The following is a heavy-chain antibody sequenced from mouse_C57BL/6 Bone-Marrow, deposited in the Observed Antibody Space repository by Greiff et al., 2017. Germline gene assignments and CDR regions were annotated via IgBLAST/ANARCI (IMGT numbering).Heavy chain of an antibody. V-gene: IGHV1-55*01. D-gene: IGHD2-13*01. CDR3: ARGLLYYFDY. J-gene: IGHJ2*01. CDR1: GYTFTSYW. Sequence: QVQLKQSGAELVKPGASVKMSCKASGYTFTSYWITWVKQRPGQGLEWIGDIYPGSGSTNYNEKFKSKATLTVDTSSSTAYMQLSSLTSEDSAVYYWARGLLYYFDYWGQGTTLTVSS. CDR2: IYPGSGST.